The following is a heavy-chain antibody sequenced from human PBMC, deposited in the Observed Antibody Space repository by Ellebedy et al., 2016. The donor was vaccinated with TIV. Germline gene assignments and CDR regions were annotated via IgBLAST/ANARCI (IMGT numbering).Heavy chain of an antibody. J-gene: IGHJ4*02. CDR2: IYYSGTT. CDR3: ARDRLGWGSFDS. CDR1: GGSVSSDY. Sequence: GSLRLSCTVSGGSVSSDYWSWIRQSPGKGLEWIGHIYYSGTTSLNPSLKSRVTISADTSKNQFSLKLSSVTAADTAVYFCARDRLGWGSFDSWGQGTLVTVSS. V-gene: IGHV4-59*02. D-gene: IGHD3-16*01.